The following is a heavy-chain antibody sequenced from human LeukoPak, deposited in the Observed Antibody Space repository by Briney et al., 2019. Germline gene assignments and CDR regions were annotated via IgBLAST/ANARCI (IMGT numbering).Heavy chain of an antibody. V-gene: IGHV1-18*01. J-gene: IGHJ4*02. CDR1: GYTFTSYG. D-gene: IGHD3-3*01. CDR2: ISAYNGNT. Sequence: GASVKVSCKASGYTFTSYGISWVRQAPGQGLEWMGWISAYNGNTNYAQKLQGRVTMTTDTSTSTAYMELRSLRSDDTAVYYCARDQPYYDFWSGYVNHRAIDYWGQGTLVTVSS. CDR3: ARDQPYYDFWSGYVNHRAIDY.